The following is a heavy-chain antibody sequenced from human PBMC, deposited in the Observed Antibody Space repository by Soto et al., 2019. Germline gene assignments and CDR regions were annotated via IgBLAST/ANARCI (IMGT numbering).Heavy chain of an antibody. CDR1: GFNVSSNY. J-gene: IGHJ6*02. V-gene: IGHV3-53*01. CDR2: MYSGGST. CDR3: ANLGITMVRADPSMDV. Sequence: GGSLRLSCAASGFNVSSNYMSWVRQAPGKGLEWVSVMYSGGSTYYADSVKGRFTISRHNSKNTLYLQMNSLRAEDTAVYYCANLGITMVRADPSMDVWGQGTTVTVSS. D-gene: IGHD3-10*01.